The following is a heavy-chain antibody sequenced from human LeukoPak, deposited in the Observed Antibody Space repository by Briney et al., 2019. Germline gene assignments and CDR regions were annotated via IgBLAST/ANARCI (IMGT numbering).Heavy chain of an antibody. J-gene: IGHJ4*02. CDR3: ARGLAVAARRGYYFDY. D-gene: IGHD6-19*01. CDR2: INHSGST. V-gene: IGHV4-34*01. CDR1: SGSFSNYF. Sequence: PSETLSLTCVVYSGSFSNYFWTWIRLPPGKGLEWIGEINHSGSTNYSPSLKSRVTISLDTSKNQFSLKLSSVTAADTAVYYCARGLAVAARRGYYFDYWGQGTLVTVSS.